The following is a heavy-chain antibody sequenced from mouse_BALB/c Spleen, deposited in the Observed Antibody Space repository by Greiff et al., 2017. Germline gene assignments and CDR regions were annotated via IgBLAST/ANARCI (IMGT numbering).Heavy chain of an antibody. V-gene: IGHV3-6*02. CDR1: GYSITSGYY. CDR2: ISYDGSN. Sequence: EVKLQESGPGLVKPSQSLSLTCSVTGYSITSGYYWNWIRQFPGNKLEWMGYISYDGSNNYNPSLKNRISITRDTSKNQFFLKLNSVTTEDTATYYCATVIYYGYDGFAYWGQGTLVTVSA. D-gene: IGHD2-2*01. J-gene: IGHJ3*01. CDR3: ATVIYYGYDGFAY.